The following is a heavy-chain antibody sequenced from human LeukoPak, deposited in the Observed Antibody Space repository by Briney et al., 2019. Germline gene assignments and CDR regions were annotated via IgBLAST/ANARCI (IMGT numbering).Heavy chain of an antibody. Sequence: PSETLSLTCTVSGGSISSHYWSWIRQPPGKGLEWIGYIYYSGSTNYNPSLKSRVTISVDTSKNQFSLKLSSVTAADTAVYYCARVGCSSTSCSYPTYYYYVDVWGKGTTVTVSS. CDR3: ARVGCSSTSCSYPTYYYYVDV. J-gene: IGHJ6*03. CDR2: IYYSGST. D-gene: IGHD2-2*01. CDR1: GGSISSHY. V-gene: IGHV4-59*11.